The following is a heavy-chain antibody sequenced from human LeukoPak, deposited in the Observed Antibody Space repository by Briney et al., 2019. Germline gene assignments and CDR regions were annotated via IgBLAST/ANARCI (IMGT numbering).Heavy chain of an antibody. CDR3: ARGLGSGTYTDYYMDV. V-gene: IGHV3-23*01. Sequence: GGSLRLSCAASGFTFSSYAMSWVRQAPGKGLEWVSAISGSGGSTYYADSVKGRFTISRDNSKNTLYLQMNSLRAEDTAVYYCARGLGSGTYTDYYMDVWGKGTTVTVSS. CDR1: GFTFSSYA. D-gene: IGHD3-10*01. CDR2: ISGSGGST. J-gene: IGHJ6*03.